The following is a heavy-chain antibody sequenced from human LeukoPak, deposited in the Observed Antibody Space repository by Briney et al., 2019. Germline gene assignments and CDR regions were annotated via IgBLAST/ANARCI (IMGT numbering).Heavy chain of an antibody. D-gene: IGHD2/OR15-2a*01. CDR2: INPNSGGT. CDR1: GYTFTGYY. Sequence: WASVKVSCKASGYTFTGYYMHWVRQAPGQGLEWMGWINPNSGGTNYAQKFQGRVTMTRDTSISTAYMELSRLRSDDTAVYYCARVSGIMYYFDYWGQGTLVTVSS. CDR3: ARVSGIMYYFDY. V-gene: IGHV1-2*02. J-gene: IGHJ4*02.